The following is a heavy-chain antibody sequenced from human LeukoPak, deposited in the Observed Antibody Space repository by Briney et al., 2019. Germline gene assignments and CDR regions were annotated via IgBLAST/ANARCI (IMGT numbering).Heavy chain of an antibody. CDR2: IDPSDSYT. CDR3: ATSGRSPGDAFDI. CDR1: GYRFTGYW. Sequence: GESLRISCKGSGYRFTGYWISWVRQVHVKVREWMERIDPSDSYTNYSPSFQGHVTISADKSISTAYLQWSSLEASDTAMYYCATSGRSPGDAFDIWGQGTMVTVSS. D-gene: IGHD1-26*01. J-gene: IGHJ3*02. V-gene: IGHV5-10-1*01.